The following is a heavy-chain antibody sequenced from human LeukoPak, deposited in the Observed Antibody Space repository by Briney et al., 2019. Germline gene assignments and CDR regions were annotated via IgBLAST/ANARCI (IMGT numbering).Heavy chain of an antibody. CDR3: ARDGTVTTPFDY. CDR2: ISYDGSNK. V-gene: IGHV3-30*01. J-gene: IGHJ4*02. Sequence: GGSLRLSCAASGFTFSSYAMHWVRQAPGKGLEWVAVISYDGSNKYYADSVKGRFTISRDNSKSTLYLQMNSLRAEDTAVYYWARDGTVTTPFDYWGQGTLVTVSS. CDR1: GFTFSSYA. D-gene: IGHD4-11*01.